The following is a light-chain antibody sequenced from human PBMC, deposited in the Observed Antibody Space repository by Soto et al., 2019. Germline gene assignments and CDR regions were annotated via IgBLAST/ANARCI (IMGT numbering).Light chain of an antibody. CDR3: QQYNNWPPIT. V-gene: IGKV3-15*01. Sequence: EVVMTQSPDTLCVSPVETVTLSCSASQSVRSKLAWYQQKPGQAPRLFLYGASTRATGIPARVSGSGSGTEFTLTIRSLQSEDFAIYYCQQYNNWPPITCGQGTRREIK. CDR1: QSVRSK. CDR2: GAS. J-gene: IGKJ5*01.